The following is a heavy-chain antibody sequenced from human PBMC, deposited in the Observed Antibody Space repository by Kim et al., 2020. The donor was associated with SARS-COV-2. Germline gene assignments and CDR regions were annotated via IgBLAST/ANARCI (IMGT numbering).Heavy chain of an antibody. D-gene: IGHD2-2*01. CDR3: ARGAEMPSNYYGMDV. CDR1: GGTFSSYT. Sequence: SVKVSCKASGGTFSSYTISWVRQAPGQGLEWMGRIIPILGIANYAQKFQGRVTITADKSTSTAYMELSSLRSEDTAVYYCARGAEMPSNYYGMDVWGQGTTVTVSS. CDR2: IIPILGIA. V-gene: IGHV1-69*02. J-gene: IGHJ6*02.